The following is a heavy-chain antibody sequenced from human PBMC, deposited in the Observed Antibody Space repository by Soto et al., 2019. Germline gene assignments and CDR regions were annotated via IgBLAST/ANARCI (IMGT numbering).Heavy chain of an antibody. CDR3: ARNYDSSGYFQH. J-gene: IGHJ1*01. CDR1: GGSISSSSSY. Sequence: QLQLQESGPGLVKPSETLSLTCTVSGGSISSSSSYWGWIRQPPGKGLEWIGSIYYSGSTYYNPSLKSRVTISVDTSKNQFSLKLSSVTAADTAVYYCARNYDSSGYFQHWGQGTLVTVSS. CDR2: IYYSGST. V-gene: IGHV4-39*01. D-gene: IGHD3-22*01.